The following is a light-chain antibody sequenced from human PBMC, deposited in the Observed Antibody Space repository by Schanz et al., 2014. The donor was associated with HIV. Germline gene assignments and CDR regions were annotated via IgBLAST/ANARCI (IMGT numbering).Light chain of an antibody. V-gene: IGLV1-51*01. CDR3: GTWDSSLWV. Sequence: QSVLTQPPSVSAAPGQKVTISCSGSNSNIGNNYVSWYQQLPGTAPKLLIYDNNKRPSGIPDRVSGSKSGTSATLGITGLQTGDEADYYCGTWDSSLWVFGGGTKLTVL. CDR2: DNN. CDR1: NSNIGNNY. J-gene: IGLJ3*02.